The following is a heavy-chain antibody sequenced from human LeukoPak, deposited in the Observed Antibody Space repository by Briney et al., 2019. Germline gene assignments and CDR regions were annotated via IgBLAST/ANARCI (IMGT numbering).Heavy chain of an antibody. V-gene: IGHV4-34*01. J-gene: IGHJ4*02. CDR2: INHSGST. D-gene: IGHD6-19*01. CDR3: ARGRFIAVAGGPTN. Sequence: SETLSLTCAVYGGSFSGYYWSWIRQPPGKGLEWIGEINHSGSTNYNPSLKSRVTTSVDTSKNQFSLKLSSVTAADTAVYYCARGRFIAVAGGPTNWGQGTLVTVSP. CDR1: GGSFSGYY.